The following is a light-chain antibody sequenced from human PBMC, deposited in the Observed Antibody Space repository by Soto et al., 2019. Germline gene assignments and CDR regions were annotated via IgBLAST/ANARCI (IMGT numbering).Light chain of an antibody. J-gene: IGKJ2*01. CDR2: AAS. CDR3: QQSYSAPRT. CDR1: QSITNY. Sequence: DIQMTQSPSSLPASVGDRVTITCRASQSITNYLSWYQQRPGKAPKLLIHAASNLQSGVPSRFSGSGSETDFSLTISSLQPEDFATYYGQQSYSAPRTFGQGTKLEIK. V-gene: IGKV1-39*01.